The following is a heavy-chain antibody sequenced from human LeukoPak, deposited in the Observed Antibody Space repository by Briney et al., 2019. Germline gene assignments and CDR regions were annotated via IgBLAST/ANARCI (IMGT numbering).Heavy chain of an antibody. J-gene: IGHJ6*03. V-gene: IGHV4-61*05. CDR1: GGSISSSSYY. Sequence: PSETLSLTCTVSGGSISSSSYYWGWIRQPPGKGLEWIGYIYYSGSTNYNPSLKSRVTISVDTSKNQFSLKLSSVTAADTAVYYCARGLSVLWFGESRSDYYYYYMDVWGKGTTVTISS. D-gene: IGHD3-10*01. CDR3: ARGLSVLWFGESRSDYYYYYMDV. CDR2: IYYSGST.